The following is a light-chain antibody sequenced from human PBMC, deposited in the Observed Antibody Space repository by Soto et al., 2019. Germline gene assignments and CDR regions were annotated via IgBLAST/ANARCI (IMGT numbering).Light chain of an antibody. CDR1: QSVSNN. V-gene: IGKV3-15*01. CDR3: HQYNNWPPWT. CDR2: DAS. J-gene: IGKJ1*01. Sequence: ILMTQSPATLSVSPGDRATLSCRASQSVSNNLAWYQQKPGQAPRLLIYDASTRATGIPARFSGSGSGTEFTLTISGLQSEDFAVYYCHQYNNWPPWTFGQGTKVEIK.